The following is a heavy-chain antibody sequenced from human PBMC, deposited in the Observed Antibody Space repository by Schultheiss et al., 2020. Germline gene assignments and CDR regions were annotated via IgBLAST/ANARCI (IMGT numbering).Heavy chain of an antibody. D-gene: IGHD2-15*01. J-gene: IGHJ5*02. Sequence: SETLSLTCAVYGGSLSGYHWSWIRQPAGKGLEWIGRIYTSGSTYYNPSLKSRVTISVDTSKDHFSLKLSSVTAADTAVYYCARRGLKRGGLRWFDPWGQGTLVTVSS. CDR3: ARRGLKRGGLRWFDP. CDR1: GGSLSGYH. V-gene: IGHV4-59*10. CDR2: IYTSGST.